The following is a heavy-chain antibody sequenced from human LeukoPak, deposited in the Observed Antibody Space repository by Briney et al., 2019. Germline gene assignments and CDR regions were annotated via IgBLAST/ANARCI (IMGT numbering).Heavy chain of an antibody. V-gene: IGHV3-48*01. CDR1: GFSFSASA. J-gene: IGHJ4*02. CDR2: ITGTGSAI. Sequence: GGSLRLSCAASGFSFSASAMHWVRQAPGKGLEWVSFITGTGSAIDYADSVKGRFAISRDNANNTLFLQMNSLRVEDTAVYYCARLIIYDGRDYWGQGTLVTVSS. D-gene: IGHD3-3*01. CDR3: ARLIIYDGRDY.